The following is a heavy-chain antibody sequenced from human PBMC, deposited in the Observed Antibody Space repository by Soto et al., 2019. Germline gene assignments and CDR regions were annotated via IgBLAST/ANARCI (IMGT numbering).Heavy chain of an antibody. D-gene: IGHD5-12*01. CDR2: LNGDGSSS. J-gene: IGHJ4*02. V-gene: IGHV3-74*01. Sequence: GGSLRLSCAASGVPFSSFWLHWVRQTPGKGLVWISRLNGDGSSSSYADSVTGRFTISRDTATNTLYLQMNSLRPEDTALYYCTRGASGYGNFDYWGLGTLVTVSS. CDR1: GVPFSSFW. CDR3: TRGASGYGNFDY.